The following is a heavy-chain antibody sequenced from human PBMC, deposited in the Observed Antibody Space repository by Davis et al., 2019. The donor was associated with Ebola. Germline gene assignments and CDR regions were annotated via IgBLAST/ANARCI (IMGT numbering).Heavy chain of an antibody. CDR2: ITSTSGTI. D-gene: IGHD3-10*01. CDR1: GFRFSNYI. Sequence: PGGSLRLSCAASGFRFSNYIMNWVRQAPGRGLECISYITSTSGTIYYADSVKGRFTISRDNAEHSLYLQMNSLRNDDTAVYYCARSFVGNHYGSGSYYNVYYGMDVWGQGTTVTVSS. V-gene: IGHV3-48*02. CDR3: ARSFVGNHYGSGSYYNVYYGMDV. J-gene: IGHJ6*02.